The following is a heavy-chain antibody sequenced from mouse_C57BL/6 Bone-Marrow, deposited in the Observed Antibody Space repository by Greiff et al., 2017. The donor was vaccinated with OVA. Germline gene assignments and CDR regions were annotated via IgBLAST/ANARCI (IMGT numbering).Heavy chain of an antibody. Sequence: QVQLQQSGAELARPGASVKLSCKASGYTFTSYGISWVKQRTGQGLEWIGEIYPRSGNTYYNEKFKGKATLTADKSSSTADMELRCLTSEDSAVYFCARSGGYGSKDYYAMDYWGQGTSVTVSS. J-gene: IGHJ4*01. CDR1: GYTFTSYG. D-gene: IGHD1-1*01. CDR3: ARSGGYGSKDYYAMDY. CDR2: IYPRSGNT. V-gene: IGHV1-81*01.